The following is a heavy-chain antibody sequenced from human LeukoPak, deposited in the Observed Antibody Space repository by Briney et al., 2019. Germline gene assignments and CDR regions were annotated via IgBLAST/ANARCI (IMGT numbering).Heavy chain of an antibody. CDR2: ISSSSSTI. D-gene: IGHD2-2*01. Sequence: GGSLRLSCAASGFTFSSYSMNWVRQAPGKGLEWVSYISSSSSTIYYADSVKGRFTISRDNAKNSLYLQMNSLRAEDTAVYYCARDMPYEHYYMGVWGKGTTVTVSS. J-gene: IGHJ6*03. CDR3: ARDMPYEHYYMGV. CDR1: GFTFSSYS. V-gene: IGHV3-48*01.